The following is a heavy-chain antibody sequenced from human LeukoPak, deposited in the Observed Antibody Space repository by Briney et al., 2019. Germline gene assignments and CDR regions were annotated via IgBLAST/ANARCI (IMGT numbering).Heavy chain of an antibody. V-gene: IGHV4-39*01. CDR2: IYYSGST. J-gene: IGHJ4*02. CDR3: ARRRIVATIDY. D-gene: IGHD5-12*01. Sequence: SETLSLTCVVSGGSISSSNYYWGWIRQPPGKGLEWIGSIYYSGSTYYNPSLKSRVTISVDTSKNQFSLKLSSVTAADTAVCYCARRRIVATIDYWGQGTLVTVSS. CDR1: GGSISSSNYY.